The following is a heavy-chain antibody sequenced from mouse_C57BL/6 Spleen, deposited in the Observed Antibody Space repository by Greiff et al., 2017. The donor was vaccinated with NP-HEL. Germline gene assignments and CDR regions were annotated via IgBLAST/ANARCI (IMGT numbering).Heavy chain of an antibody. Sequence: EVQRVESGGGLVQPKGSLKLSCAASGFTFNTYAMHWVRQAPGKGLEWVARIRSKSSNYATYYADSVKDRFTISRDDSQSMLYLQMNNLKTEDTAMYYCVRDAAQAAWFAYWGQGTLVTVSA. CDR2: IRSKSSNYAT. J-gene: IGHJ3*01. CDR3: VRDAAQAAWFAY. CDR1: GFTFNTYA. D-gene: IGHD3-2*02. V-gene: IGHV10-3*01.